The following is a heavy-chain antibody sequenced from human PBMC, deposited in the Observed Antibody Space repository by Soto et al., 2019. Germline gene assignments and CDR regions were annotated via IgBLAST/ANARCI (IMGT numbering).Heavy chain of an antibody. J-gene: IGHJ4*02. CDR2: IDHSGNI. CDR3: ARRQSAARPDFDY. CDR1: GASISSSNW. D-gene: IGHD6-6*01. V-gene: IGHV4-4*02. Sequence: QVQLQESGPGVVKPSGTLSLTCTVSGASISSSNWWSWVRQAPGKGLEWIGEIDHSGNINNNPSLKSRVTMSVDKSKNLFSLRLSAATAADTAVYFCARRQSAARPDFDYWGQGTLVTVSS.